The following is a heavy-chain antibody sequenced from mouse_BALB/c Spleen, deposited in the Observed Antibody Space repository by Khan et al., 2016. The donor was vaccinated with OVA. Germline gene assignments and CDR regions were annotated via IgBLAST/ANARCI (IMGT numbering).Heavy chain of an antibody. CDR1: GYSFTTYY. J-gene: IGHJ3*01. D-gene: IGHD2-2*01. V-gene: IGHV1S135*01. Sequence: VQLQQSGPELTKPGAAVKISCKASGYSFTTYYIHWVLQSHGKSLEWIGYIDPFSGGATYNQKFKGKATLTVDKSSSTAYINLSNLTSEDSAVYYCTRHGYVAWFTYWGQGTLVTVSA. CDR3: TRHGYVAWFTY. CDR2: IDPFSGGA.